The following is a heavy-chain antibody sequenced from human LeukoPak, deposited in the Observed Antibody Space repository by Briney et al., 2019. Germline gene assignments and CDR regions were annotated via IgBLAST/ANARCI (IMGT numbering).Heavy chain of an antibody. CDR2: IIPIFGTT. Sequence: SVKVSCKASGGTFSNYAIGWVRQAPGQGLEWVGGIIPIFGTTAYAQNLQGRVTITADGSTGTAWMKLSNLRSEDTAVYYCARGSRYSNTLFDYWGQGTLVTVSS. CDR3: ARGSRYSNTLFDY. V-gene: IGHV1-69*01. J-gene: IGHJ4*02. CDR1: GGTFSNYA. D-gene: IGHD4-11*01.